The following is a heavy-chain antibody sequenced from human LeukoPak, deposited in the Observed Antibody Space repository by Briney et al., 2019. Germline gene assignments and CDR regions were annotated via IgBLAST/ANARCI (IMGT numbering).Heavy chain of an antibody. CDR3: VRGYYDSSGYYGSGY. D-gene: IGHD3-22*01. V-gene: IGHV3-48*02. CDR2: ITTSSSTI. J-gene: IGHJ4*02. CDR1: GFIFSNYD. Sequence: GGSLRLSCVTSGFIFSNYDMIWVRQAPGKGLEWVSYITTSSSTIYYADSVKGRFTISRDNARDSLYLQMNSLRDEDTAVYFCVRGYYDSSGYYGSGYWGQGTLVTVSS.